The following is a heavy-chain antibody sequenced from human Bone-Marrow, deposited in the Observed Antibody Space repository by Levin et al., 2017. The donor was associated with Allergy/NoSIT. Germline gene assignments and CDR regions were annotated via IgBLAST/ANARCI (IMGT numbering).Heavy chain of an antibody. CDR1: GFTFSSYA. Sequence: NTGGSLRLSCAASGFTFSSYAMSWVRQAPGKGLEWVSSIGSTGSYYADSVRGRFTISRDNAKNLVYLQMNSLRAEDTALYYCPRGWITPDYWGQGPLVTVPS. V-gene: IGHV3-21*01. CDR2: IGSTGS. D-gene: IGHD2-15*01. J-gene: IGHJ4*02. CDR3: PRGWITPDY.